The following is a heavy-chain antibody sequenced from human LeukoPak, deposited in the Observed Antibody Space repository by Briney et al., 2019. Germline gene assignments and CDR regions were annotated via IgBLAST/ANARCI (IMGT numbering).Heavy chain of an antibody. Sequence: NPSETLSLTCTVSGGSISSGSYYWSWIRQPAGKGLEWIGRIYTSGSTNYYPSLKSRVTISVDTSKNQFSLKLSSVTAADTAVYYCARYMVRGPETWGQGTLVTVSS. J-gene: IGHJ5*02. D-gene: IGHD3-10*01. V-gene: IGHV4-61*02. CDR3: ARYMVRGPET. CDR1: GGSISSGSYY. CDR2: IYTSGST.